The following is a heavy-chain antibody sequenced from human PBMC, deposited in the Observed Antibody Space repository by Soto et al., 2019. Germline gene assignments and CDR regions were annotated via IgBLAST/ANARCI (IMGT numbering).Heavy chain of an antibody. CDR3: ASPSSSWPYDAFDI. Sequence: QVQLVESGGGVVQPGRSLRLSCAASGFTFSSYAMHWVRQAPGKGLEWVAVISYDGSNKYYADSVKGRFTISRDNSKNTLYLQMNSLRAEDTAVYYCASPSSSWPYDAFDIWGQGTMVTVSS. CDR2: ISYDGSNK. CDR1: GFTFSSYA. V-gene: IGHV3-30-3*01. J-gene: IGHJ3*02. D-gene: IGHD6-13*01.